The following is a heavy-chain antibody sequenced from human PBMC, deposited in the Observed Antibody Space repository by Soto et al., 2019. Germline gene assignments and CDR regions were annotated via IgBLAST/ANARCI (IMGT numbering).Heavy chain of an antibody. CDR3: ARALEGDFPNWFAP. D-gene: IGHD3-16*01. J-gene: IGHJ5*02. CDR2: ISSSSIYI. CDR1: GFTFSSYS. V-gene: IGHV3-21*01. Sequence: HAGSLRLASAASGFTFSSYSMNWVRQAPGKGLEWVSSISSSSIYIYNADSVKGRFTIARDNTKNSLYLQMNSLRVEDTAVYYCARALEGDFPNWFAPWVQGTLVTAPQ.